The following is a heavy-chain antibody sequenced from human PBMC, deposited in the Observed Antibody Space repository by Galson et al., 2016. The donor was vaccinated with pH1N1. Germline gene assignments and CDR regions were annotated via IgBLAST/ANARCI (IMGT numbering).Heavy chain of an antibody. V-gene: IGHV3-74*01. D-gene: IGHD7-27*01. J-gene: IGHJ3*01. CDR1: GFTFNNYW. CDR2: ISPDGTDT. CDR3: TAYNWGTPFDV. Sequence: SLILSCAASGFTFNNYWMYWVRQAPGKGLVWVSRISPDGTDTLNADSVRGRFTITRDNSKNTLFLQMNSLGAEDTAMYYCTAYNWGTPFDVWGQGAMVTV.